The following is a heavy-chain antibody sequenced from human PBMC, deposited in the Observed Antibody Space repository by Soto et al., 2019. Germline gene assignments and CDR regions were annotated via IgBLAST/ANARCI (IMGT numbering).Heavy chain of an antibody. J-gene: IGHJ3*02. CDR1: GYTFTSYG. CDR2: ISAYNGNT. D-gene: IGHD2-15*01. CDR3: ARVSLRQPNVEDAAFDI. Sequence: ASVKVSCKVSGYTFTSYGISWVRQAPGQGLEWMGWISAYNGNTNYAQKLQGRVTMTTDTSTSTAYMELRSLRSDDTAVYYCARVSLRQPNVEDAAFDIWGQGTMVTVS. V-gene: IGHV1-18*01.